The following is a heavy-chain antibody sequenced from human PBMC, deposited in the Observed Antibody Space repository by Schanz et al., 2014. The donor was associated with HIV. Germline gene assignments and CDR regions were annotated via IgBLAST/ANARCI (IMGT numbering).Heavy chain of an antibody. CDR2: MNNDVSSR. CDR3: ARRSSDGGYYDN. V-gene: IGHV3-74*02. CDR1: GFTFSGYW. D-gene: IGHD2-15*01. J-gene: IGHJ4*02. Sequence: EVQLVESGGAFVQPGGSLRLSCVASGFTFSGYWMHWVRQAPGEGLLWVSRMNNDVSSRLYADSVKGRFTISRDNAKNTLYLQMNSLRDEDTAVYYCARRSSDGGYYDNWGQGTLVTVSS.